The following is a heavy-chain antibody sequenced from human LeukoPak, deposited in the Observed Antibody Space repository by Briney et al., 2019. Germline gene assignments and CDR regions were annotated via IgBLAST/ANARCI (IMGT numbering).Heavy chain of an antibody. Sequence: SQTVSHTCAISADRVSNSSVAWNWIRQSPSRGLEWLGSTYYRSTWYNDYAVSVKSRITINPDTSKNQFSLQLNSVSPEDTSIYYCARGYSYAYDYWGEGTLVSVFS. CDR3: ARGYSYAYDY. CDR1: ADRVSNSSVA. CDR2: TYYRSTWYN. D-gene: IGHD5-18*01. V-gene: IGHV6-1*01. J-gene: IGHJ4*02.